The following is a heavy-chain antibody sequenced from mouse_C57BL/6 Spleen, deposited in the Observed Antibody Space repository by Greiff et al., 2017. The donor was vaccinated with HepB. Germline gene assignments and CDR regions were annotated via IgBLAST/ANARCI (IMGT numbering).Heavy chain of an antibody. D-gene: IGHD1-2*01. CDR3: ARRSTARGYAMDY. J-gene: IGHJ4*01. Sequence: EVQLQQSGPELVKPGASVKIPCKASGYTFTDYNMDWVKQSHGKSLEWIGDINPNNGGTIYNQKFKGKATLTVDKSSSTAYMELRSLTSEDTAVYYCARRSTARGYAMDYWGQGTSVTVSS. CDR2: INPNNGGT. V-gene: IGHV1-18*01. CDR1: GYTFTDYN.